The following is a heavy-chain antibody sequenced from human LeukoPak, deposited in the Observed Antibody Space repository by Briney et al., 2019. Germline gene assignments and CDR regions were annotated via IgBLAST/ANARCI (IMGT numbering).Heavy chain of an antibody. J-gene: IGHJ4*02. V-gene: IGHV4-61*05. CDR2: IFYTGTT. Sequence: SETLSLTCTVSGGSISSSSYYWGWIRQPPGKGLEWIAYIFYTGTTNYNPSLESRVTVSLDTSKNQLSLRLSSVTAADTAVYYCARGGWWPIPPFDNWGQGTLVTVSS. CDR1: GGSISSSSYY. CDR3: ARGGWWPIPPFDN. D-gene: IGHD2-15*01.